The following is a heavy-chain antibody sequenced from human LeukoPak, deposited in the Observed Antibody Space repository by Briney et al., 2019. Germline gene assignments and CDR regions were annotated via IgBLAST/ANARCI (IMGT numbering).Heavy chain of an antibody. CDR2: IYYSGST. D-gene: IGHD2-15*01. CDR1: GGSISSYY. CDR3: ARDLLVVAAPTYPDAFDI. J-gene: IGHJ3*02. Sequence: PSETLSLTCTVSGGSISSYYWSWIRQHPGKGLEWIGYIYYSGSTYYNPSLKSRVTISVDTSKNQFSLKLSSVTAADTAVYYCARDLLVVAAPTYPDAFDIWGQGTMVTVSS. V-gene: IGHV4-59*06.